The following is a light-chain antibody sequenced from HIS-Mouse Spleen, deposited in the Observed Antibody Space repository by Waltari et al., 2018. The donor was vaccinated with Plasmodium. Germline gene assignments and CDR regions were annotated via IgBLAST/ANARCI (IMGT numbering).Light chain of an antibody. V-gene: IGLV1-44*01. CDR2: SNK. CDR3: AAWDDSLNGPV. CDR1: SSNIGSNT. Sequence: QSVLTQPPSASGTPGQRVTISCSGSSSNIGSNTVNWYQQLPGTAPKLLIYSNKQRPSVVPDRFSVSKSGTPASLAISGLQSEDEADYYCAAWDDSLNGPVFGGGTKLTVL. J-gene: IGLJ3*02.